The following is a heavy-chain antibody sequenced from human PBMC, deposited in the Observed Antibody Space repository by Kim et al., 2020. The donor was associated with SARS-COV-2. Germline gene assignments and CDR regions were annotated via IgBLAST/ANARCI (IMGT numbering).Heavy chain of an antibody. CDR1: GYTFTNYW. Sequence: GESLKISCKGSGYTFTNYWINWVRQMPGKCLEWMGRINPSDPSDSNTNYSPSFQGHVSISIDKSISTAYLQWSSLKASDSGMYYCATLYSTSSNLFDPWGQGTLVTVSS. CDR2: INPSDPSDSNT. V-gene: IGHV5-10-1*01. D-gene: IGHD6-6*01. J-gene: IGHJ5*02. CDR3: ATLYSTSSNLFDP.